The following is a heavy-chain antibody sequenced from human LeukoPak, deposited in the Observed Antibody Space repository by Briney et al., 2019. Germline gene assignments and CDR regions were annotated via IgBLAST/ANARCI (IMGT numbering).Heavy chain of an antibody. J-gene: IGHJ4*02. D-gene: IGHD1-7*01. CDR1: GGSISSYY. CDR3: ARDSNYYFDY. CDR2: IYYSGST. Sequence: KPSETLSLTCTVSGGSISSYYWSWIRQPPGKGLEWIGYIYYSGSTNYNPSLKSRVTISADTSKNQFSLKLSSVTAADTAVYYCARDSNYYFDYWGQGTLVTVSS. V-gene: IGHV4-59*01.